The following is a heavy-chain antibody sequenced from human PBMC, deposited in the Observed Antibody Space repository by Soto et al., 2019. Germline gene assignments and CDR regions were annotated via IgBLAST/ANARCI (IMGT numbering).Heavy chain of an antibody. J-gene: IGHJ4*02. CDR1: GYTLTELS. CDR3: ATRVADQLLSFIDY. D-gene: IGHD2-2*01. CDR2: FDPEDGET. V-gene: IGHV1-24*01. Sequence: GASVKVSCKVSGYTLTELSMHWVRQAPGKGLEWMGGFDPEDGETIYAQKFQGRVTMTEDTSTDTAYMELSSLRSEDTAVYYCATRVADQLLSFIDYWGQGTLVTVSS.